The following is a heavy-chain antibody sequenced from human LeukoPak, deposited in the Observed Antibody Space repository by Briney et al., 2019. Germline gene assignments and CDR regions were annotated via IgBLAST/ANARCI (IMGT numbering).Heavy chain of an antibody. CDR1: GFTFSSYG. CDR3: ARDRGSWSQYGMDV. Sequence: PGRSLRLSCAASGFTFSSYGMHWVRQAPGKGLEWVAVIWYDGSNKYYADSVKGRFTISRDNSKNTLYLQMNSLRAEDTAVYCCARDRGSWSQYGMDVWGQGTTVTVSS. CDR2: IWYDGSNK. J-gene: IGHJ6*02. D-gene: IGHD6-13*01. V-gene: IGHV3-33*01.